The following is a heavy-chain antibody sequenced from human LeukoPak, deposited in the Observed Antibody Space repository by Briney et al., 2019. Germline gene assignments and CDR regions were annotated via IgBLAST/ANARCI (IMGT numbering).Heavy chain of an antibody. Sequence: SETLSVTCTVSVGSISSGDYYWSWIRQPPGKCLEWMVFIYYTGSTYSNPSLKTRVRISVDTSKNQFSLNLRSVTAADTAVYYCAKKWLRNAFDIWGQGTMVTVSS. CDR3: AKKWLRNAFDI. CDR2: IYYTGST. J-gene: IGHJ3*02. D-gene: IGHD3-22*01. CDR1: VGSISSGDYY. V-gene: IGHV4-30-4*08.